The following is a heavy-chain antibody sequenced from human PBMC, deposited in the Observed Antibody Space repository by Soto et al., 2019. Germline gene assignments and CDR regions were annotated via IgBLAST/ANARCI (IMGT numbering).Heavy chain of an antibody. Sequence: EVQLVKSGGGLVQPGGSLNLSCAASGFSLSDYSMNWVRQAPGKGLEWVSYISPKTGNTYYADSVKGRFTISRDIANNSVFLPINILGDEDTAVYYCARSNYAYDYWGQGTLVSVSS. CDR1: GFSLSDYS. CDR3: ARSNYAYDY. CDR2: ISPKTGNT. D-gene: IGHD1-7*01. J-gene: IGHJ4*02. V-gene: IGHV3-48*02.